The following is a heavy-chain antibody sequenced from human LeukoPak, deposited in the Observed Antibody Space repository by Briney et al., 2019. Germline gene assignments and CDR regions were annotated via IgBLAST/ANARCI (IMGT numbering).Heavy chain of an antibody. D-gene: IGHD3-10*01. CDR1: GGSFSGCY. J-gene: IGHJ5*02. V-gene: IGHV4-34*01. CDR3: ARRPGRGLNRRNPRLGERHNWFDP. CDR2: INHSGST. Sequence: ASETLSLTCAVYGGSFSGCYWTWIRQPPGKGLEWLGEINHSGSTNYNPSLKSRVSISVDTSKNQFSLKVRSMNAADMAVYYCARRPGRGLNRRNPRLGERHNWFDPWGQGTLVTVSS.